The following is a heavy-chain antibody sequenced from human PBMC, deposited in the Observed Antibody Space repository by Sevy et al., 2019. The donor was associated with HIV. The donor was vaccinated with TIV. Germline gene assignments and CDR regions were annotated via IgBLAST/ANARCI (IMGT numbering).Heavy chain of an antibody. J-gene: IGHJ3*02. CDR1: GSTFDDYA. V-gene: IGHV3-9*01. CDR3: AKGRGRADAFDI. D-gene: IGHD6-25*01. Sequence: GGSLRLSCAASGSTFDDYAMHWVRQAPGKGLEWVSGISWNSGSIGYADSVKGRFTISRDNAKNSLYLQMNSLRAEDTALYYCAKGRGRADAFDIWGQGTMVTVSS. CDR2: ISWNSGSI.